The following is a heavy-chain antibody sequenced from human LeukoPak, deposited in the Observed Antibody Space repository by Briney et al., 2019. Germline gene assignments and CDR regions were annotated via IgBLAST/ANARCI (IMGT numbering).Heavy chain of an antibody. V-gene: IGHV3-9*01. CDR2: ISWNSGSI. Sequence: PGGSLRLSCAASGFTFDDYAMHWVRQAPGKGLEWVSGISWNSGSIGYADSVKGRFTISRDNAKNSLYLQMNSLRAEDTALYYCAKGGVPYSSGWYTAFDIWGQGTMVTVSS. CDR3: AKGGVPYSSGWYTAFDI. J-gene: IGHJ3*02. CDR1: GFTFDDYA. D-gene: IGHD6-19*01.